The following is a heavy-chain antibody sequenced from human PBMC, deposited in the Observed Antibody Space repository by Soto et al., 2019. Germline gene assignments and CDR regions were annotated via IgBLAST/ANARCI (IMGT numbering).Heavy chain of an antibody. CDR3: AHLSSVVGSTFYY. CDR1: GFSLTTSGLG. J-gene: IGHJ4*02. Sequence: SGPTLVNPTQTLTLTCTFSGFSLTTSGLGVGGIRQPPGKALDWLALIYWDDDKRYSPSLMNRLTITKDTSKNQVVLTMTNMDPMHTATYYCAHLSSVVGSTFYYWGQGPLVTVSS. V-gene: IGHV2-5*02. CDR2: IYWDDDK. D-gene: IGHD1-26*01.